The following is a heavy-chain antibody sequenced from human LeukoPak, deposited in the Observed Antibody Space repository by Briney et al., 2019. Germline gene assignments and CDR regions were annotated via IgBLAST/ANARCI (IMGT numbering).Heavy chain of an antibody. D-gene: IGHD3-10*01. J-gene: IGHJ4*02. Sequence: GASVKVSCKASGSTFTSYYMHWVRQAPGQGLEWMGIINPSGGSTSYAQKFQGRVTMTRDTSTSTVYMELSSLRSEDTAVYYCARDSTVRGVIITYYFDYWGQGTLVTVSS. CDR3: ARDSTVRGVIITYYFDY. V-gene: IGHV1-46*01. CDR1: GSTFTSYY. CDR2: INPSGGST.